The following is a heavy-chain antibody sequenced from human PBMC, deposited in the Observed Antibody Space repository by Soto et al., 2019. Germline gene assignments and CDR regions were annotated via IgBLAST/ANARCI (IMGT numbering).Heavy chain of an antibody. Sequence: SVKVSCKASGGTFSSYAISWVRQAPGQGLEWMGGIIPIFGIANYAQKFQGRVTITADESTSTAYMELSSLRSEDTAVYYCARDSEYGSGSYYLFDYWGQGTLVTVSS. J-gene: IGHJ4*02. CDR1: GGTFSSYA. D-gene: IGHD3-10*01. CDR2: IIPIFGIA. CDR3: ARDSEYGSGSYYLFDY. V-gene: IGHV1-69*13.